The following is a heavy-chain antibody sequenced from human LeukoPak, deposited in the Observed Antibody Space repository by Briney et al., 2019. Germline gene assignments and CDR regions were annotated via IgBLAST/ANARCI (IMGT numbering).Heavy chain of an antibody. CDR2: IYTSGST. J-gene: IGHJ5*02. CDR1: GGSISSYY. V-gene: IGHV4-4*07. CDR3: ARDRGLERLLPNWFDP. Sequence: SETLSLTCTVSGGSISSYYWSWIRQPAGKGLEWIGRIYTSGSTNYNPSLKSRVTMSVDTSKNQFSLKLSSVTAADTAVYYCARDRGLERLLPNWFDPWGQGTLVTVSS. D-gene: IGHD3-3*01.